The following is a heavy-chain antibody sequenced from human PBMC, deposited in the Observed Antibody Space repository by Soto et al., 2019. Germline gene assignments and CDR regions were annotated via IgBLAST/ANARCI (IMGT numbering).Heavy chain of an antibody. CDR3: ATDEGAKAFDI. CDR1: GFTFSRYG. V-gene: IGHV3-33*01. J-gene: IGHJ3*02. CDR2: IWSDGSNE. Sequence: VGSLSISCAASGFTFSRYGMHWVRQAPGKGLQWVAVIWSDGSNEIYADSVKGRFTISRDNSKNTLFLEMNSLRAEDTAVYYCATDEGAKAFDIWGQGTMVTVSS. D-gene: IGHD1-26*01.